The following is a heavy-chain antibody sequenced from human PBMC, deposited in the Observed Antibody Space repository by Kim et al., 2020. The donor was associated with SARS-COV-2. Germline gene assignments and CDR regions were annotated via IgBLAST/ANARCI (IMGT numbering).Heavy chain of an antibody. J-gene: IGHJ6*02. V-gene: IGHV3-30*02. D-gene: IGHD6-13*01. Sequence: SVKGRFNISRDKSKNTLYLQMNSLRAEDTAVYYCAKDIAAAGRGGYGMDVWGQGTTVTVSS. CDR3: AKDIAAAGRGGYGMDV.